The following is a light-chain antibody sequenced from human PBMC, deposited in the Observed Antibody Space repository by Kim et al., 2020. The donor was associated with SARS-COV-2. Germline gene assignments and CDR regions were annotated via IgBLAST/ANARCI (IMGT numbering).Light chain of an antibody. Sequence: SAGDRATLSCRASQSVSSSYLAWYQQKPGQAPRLLISGASIRAAGIPDRFSGGGSGTDFTLTISRLEPEDFAVYYCQQHGSSPLTFGGGTKVDIK. CDR3: QQHGSSPLT. J-gene: IGKJ4*01. CDR2: GAS. CDR1: QSVSSSY. V-gene: IGKV3-20*01.